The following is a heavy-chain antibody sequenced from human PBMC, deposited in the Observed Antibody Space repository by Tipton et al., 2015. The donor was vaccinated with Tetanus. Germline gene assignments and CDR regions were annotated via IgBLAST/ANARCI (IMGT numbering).Heavy chain of an antibody. CDR2: IYYSGST. V-gene: IGHV4-30-4*01. J-gene: IGHJ6*03. CDR3: ARLTCSSPSCYYYYYYYVDV. Sequence: LRLSCSVSGDSIRSEDYYWGWIRQSPGKGLERLGYIYYSGSTYNNPSLKSRVSISLDASKNQFSLSLNSVTAADSATYYCARLTCSSPSCYYYYYYYVDVWGTGTAVAVSS. D-gene: IGHD2-2*01. CDR1: GDSIRSEDYY.